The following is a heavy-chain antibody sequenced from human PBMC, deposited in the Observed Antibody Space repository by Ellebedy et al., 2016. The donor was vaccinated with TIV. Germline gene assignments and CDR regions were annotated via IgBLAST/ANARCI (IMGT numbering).Heavy chain of an antibody. CDR1: GYTFTSYG. D-gene: IGHD1-26*01. J-gene: IGHJ4*02. CDR2: ISAYNGNT. CDR3: ARVSGSYYKSSSSAYFDY. V-gene: IGHV1-18*01. Sequence: AASVKVSCKASGYTFTSYGINWVRQAPGQGLEWMGWISAYNGNTNYAQNLQGRVTMTTDTSTSTAFRDLRSLRSDDTAVYYCARVSGSYYKSSSSAYFDYWGQGTLVTVSS.